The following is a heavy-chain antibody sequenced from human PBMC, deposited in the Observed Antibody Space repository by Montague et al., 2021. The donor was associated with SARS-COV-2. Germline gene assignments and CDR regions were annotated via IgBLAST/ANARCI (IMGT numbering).Heavy chain of an antibody. Sequence: SETLSLTCTVSSGSLSNYYWSWIRQSPAKGLEWIGYMYETGNMIYNPSLRSRVSISADTSKGQFSLRLTSVTAADSARYYCARNMAYWGQGVLVTV. V-gene: IGHV4-4*09. CDR2: MYETGNM. J-gene: IGHJ4*02. CDR1: SGSLSNYY. CDR3: ARNMAY. D-gene: IGHD2/OR15-2a*01.